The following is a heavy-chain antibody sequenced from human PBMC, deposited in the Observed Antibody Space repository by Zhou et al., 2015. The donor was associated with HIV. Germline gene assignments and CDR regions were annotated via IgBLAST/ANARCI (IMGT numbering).Heavy chain of an antibody. D-gene: IGHD2-15*01. CDR1: GGTFSSYA. Sequence: QVQLVQSGAEVKKPGSSVKVSCKASGGTFSSYAISWVRQAPGQGLEWMGGIIPIFGTANYAQKFQGRVTITADESTSTAYMELSSLRSEDTAVYYCASSLGYCSGGSCYHFDYWGQGTLVTVSS. CDR2: IIPIFGTA. CDR3: ASSLGYCSGGSCYHFDY. V-gene: IGHV1-69*01. J-gene: IGHJ4*02.